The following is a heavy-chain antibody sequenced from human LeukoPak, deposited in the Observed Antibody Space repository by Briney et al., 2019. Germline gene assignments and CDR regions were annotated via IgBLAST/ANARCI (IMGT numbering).Heavy chain of an antibody. Sequence: GGSLRLSCAASGFTFSTYGMNWVRQAPGKGLEWVSYISSGSGTIYYADSVKGRFTISRDNARNSLYLQMNSLRGEDTAVYYCARAPYCSNGICYSRYFFDYWGQGNLVTVSS. V-gene: IGHV3-48*04. D-gene: IGHD2-8*01. CDR2: ISSGSGTI. CDR3: ARAPYCSNGICYSRYFFDY. CDR1: GFTFSTYG. J-gene: IGHJ4*02.